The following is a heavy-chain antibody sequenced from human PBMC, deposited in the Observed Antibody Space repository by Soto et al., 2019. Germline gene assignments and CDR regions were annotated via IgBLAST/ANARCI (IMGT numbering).Heavy chain of an antibody. CDR2: ISSSSSYI. CDR3: ARGVVTHGMDV. CDR1: GFTFSSYA. D-gene: IGHD2-15*01. Sequence: PGGSLRLSCAASGFTFSSYAMSWVRQAPGKGLEWVSSISSSSSYIYYADSVKGRFTISRDNAKNSLYLQMNSLRAEDTAVYYCARGVVTHGMDVWGQGTTVTVSS. J-gene: IGHJ6*02. V-gene: IGHV3-21*01.